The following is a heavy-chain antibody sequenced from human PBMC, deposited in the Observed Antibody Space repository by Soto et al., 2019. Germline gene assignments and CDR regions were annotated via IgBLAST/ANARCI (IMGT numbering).Heavy chain of an antibody. Sequence: LSLTCTVSGTSISSYYWSWIRQPPGKGLEWIANIHYSGTTNYNPSLASRVTLSVDTSKNQFSLKMTSVTAADRAMYFCARYNSYARESWGRGTLVSVSS. V-gene: IGHV4-59*01. D-gene: IGHD2-2*01. J-gene: IGHJ4*01. CDR3: ARYNSYARES. CDR1: GTSISSYY. CDR2: IHYSGTT.